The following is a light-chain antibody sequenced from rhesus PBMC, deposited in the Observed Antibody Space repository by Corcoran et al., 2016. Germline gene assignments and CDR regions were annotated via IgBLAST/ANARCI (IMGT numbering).Light chain of an antibody. CDR1: QNISSD. V-gene: IGKV1S12*01. J-gene: IGKJ4*01. Sequence: DIQMTQSPSAFSASVGDRVTFPCRASQNISSDLRWYQQKQGKAPKPLFYTASILPTGIPSRFSGSGSGTVFTLTISSLQPEDSATYYCRRYFDNPPLTFGGGTKVELK. CDR3: RRYFDNPPLT. CDR2: TAS.